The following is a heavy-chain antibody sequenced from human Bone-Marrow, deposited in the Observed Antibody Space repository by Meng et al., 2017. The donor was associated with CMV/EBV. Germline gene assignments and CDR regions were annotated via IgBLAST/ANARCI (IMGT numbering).Heavy chain of an antibody. CDR1: GYTFSTYD. CDR3: ARVAITSYYYGMDV. Sequence: ASVKVSCKASGYTFSTYDITWVRQATGQGLEWLGWMNPSSGNTGYAHKVQGRVTMTRSTSISTAYMELSSLRSEDTAVYYCARVAITSYYYGMDVWGQGTTVTVSS. D-gene: IGHD1-20*01. CDR2: MNPSSGNT. J-gene: IGHJ6*02. V-gene: IGHV1-8*01.